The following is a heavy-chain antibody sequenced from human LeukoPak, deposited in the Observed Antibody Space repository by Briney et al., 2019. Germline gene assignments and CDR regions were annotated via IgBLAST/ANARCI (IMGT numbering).Heavy chain of an antibody. CDR3: ARNFLERLIDY. J-gene: IGHJ4*02. Sequence: RGASVKVSCKTSGYAFTGYYMHWVRQAPGQGLEWMGWISGYNGNTKYAQKLQGRVTMTTDTSTSAAYMELRGLRADDTAVYYCARNFLERLIDYWGQGTLVTVSS. CDR1: GYAFTGYY. CDR2: ISGYNGNT. D-gene: IGHD3-3*01. V-gene: IGHV1-18*04.